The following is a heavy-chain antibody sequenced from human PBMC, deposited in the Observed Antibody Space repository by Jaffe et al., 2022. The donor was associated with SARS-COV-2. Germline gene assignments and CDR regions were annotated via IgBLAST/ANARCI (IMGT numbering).Heavy chain of an antibody. J-gene: IGHJ4*02. CDR3: AREVVAGTLY. V-gene: IGHV4-4*02. CDR1: GGSISSSNW. Sequence: QVQLQESGPGLMKPSGTLSLTCAVSGGSISSSNWWSWVRQPPGKGLEWIGEVYESGSTSYNPSLKSRVTMSVDKSKKQFSLKLTSVTAADTAVYYCAREVVAGTLYWGQGTLVTVSS. CDR2: VYESGST. D-gene: IGHD2-15*01.